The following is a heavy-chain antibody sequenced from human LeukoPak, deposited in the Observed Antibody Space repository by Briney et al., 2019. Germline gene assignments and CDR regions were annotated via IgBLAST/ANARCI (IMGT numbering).Heavy chain of an antibody. CDR2: MYHGGST. V-gene: IGHV4-30-2*01. J-gene: IGHJ5*02. D-gene: IGHD4-17*01. CDR3: ASTNDFGDYVGA. Sequence: SQTLSLTCAVSGGSISSGGFSWSWIRQPPGKGLEWIGYMYHGGSTYYNPSLESRVTISVDRSKNQSSLKLSSVTAADTAVYYCASTNDFGDYVGAWGQGTLVTVSS. CDR1: GGSISSGGFS.